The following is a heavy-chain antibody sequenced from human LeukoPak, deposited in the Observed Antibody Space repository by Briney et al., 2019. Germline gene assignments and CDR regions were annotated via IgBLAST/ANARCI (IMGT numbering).Heavy chain of an antibody. CDR1: GFTFSSYA. CDR2: ISGSGGST. D-gene: IGHD3-22*01. V-gene: IGHV3-23*01. CDR3: AKRTYYYDSSGDFDY. J-gene: IGHJ4*02. Sequence: PGGSLRLSCATSGFTFSSYAMSWVRQAPGKGLEWVSAISGSGGSTYYADSVKGRFPISRDNSKNTLYLQMNSLRAEYTAVYYCAKRTYYYDSSGDFDYWGQGTLVTVSS.